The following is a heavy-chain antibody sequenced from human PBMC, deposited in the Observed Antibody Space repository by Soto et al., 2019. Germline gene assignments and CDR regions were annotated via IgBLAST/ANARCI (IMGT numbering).Heavy chain of an antibody. CDR3: ARDPATVTTYFDY. CDR2: IWYDGSKK. J-gene: IGHJ4*02. Sequence: GGSLRLSCAASGFSRHGMHWVRQAPGKGLEWVALIWYDGSKKFYADSVKGRFTISRDDSRNTVDLQMNSLRADDTAVYYCARDPATVTTYFDYWGQGPPVTVSS. V-gene: IGHV3-33*01. D-gene: IGHD4-17*01. CDR1: GFSRHG.